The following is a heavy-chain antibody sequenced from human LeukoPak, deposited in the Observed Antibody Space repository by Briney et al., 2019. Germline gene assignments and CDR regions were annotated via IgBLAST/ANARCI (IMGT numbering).Heavy chain of an antibody. V-gene: IGHV1-2*02. CDR3: VFSSGWYGSFY. CDR1: GYTFTGYY. CDR2: INPNSGGT. J-gene: IGHJ4*02. Sequence: ASVKVSCKASGYTFTGYYMHWVRQPPGQGLEWMGWINPNSGGTNYAQKFQGRVTMTRDTSISTAYMELSRLRSDDTAVYYCVFSSGWYGSFYWGQGTLVTVSS. D-gene: IGHD6-19*01.